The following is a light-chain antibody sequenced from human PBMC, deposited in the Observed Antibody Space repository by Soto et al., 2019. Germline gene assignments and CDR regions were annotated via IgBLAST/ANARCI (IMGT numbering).Light chain of an antibody. J-gene: IGLJ7*01. CDR3: TAWDDSLSDAV. Sequence: QSVLTQPPSASGTPGQRVTISCSRSSSNIGSNYVYWYQQFPGTAPKLLIYRDYQRPSGVPDRFSGSKSGTSASLAISGLRSEDEADYYCTAWDDSLSDAVFGGGTQLTVL. CDR2: RDY. V-gene: IGLV1-47*01. CDR1: SSNIGSNY.